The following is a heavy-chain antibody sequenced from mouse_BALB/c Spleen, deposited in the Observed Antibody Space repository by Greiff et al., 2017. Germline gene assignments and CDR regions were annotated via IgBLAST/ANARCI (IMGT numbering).Heavy chain of an antibody. J-gene: IGHJ4*01. V-gene: IGHV1S56*01. CDR1: GYTFTSYY. CDR2: IYPGNVNT. D-gene: IGHD1-1*01. CDR3: ARSGYGSSGYAMDY. Sequence: QVQLQQSGPELVKPGASVRISCKASGYTFTSYYIHWVKQRPGQGLEWIGWIYPGNVNTKYNEKFKGKATLTADKSSSTAYMQLSSLTSEDSAVYFCARSGYGSSGYAMDYWGQGTSVTVSS.